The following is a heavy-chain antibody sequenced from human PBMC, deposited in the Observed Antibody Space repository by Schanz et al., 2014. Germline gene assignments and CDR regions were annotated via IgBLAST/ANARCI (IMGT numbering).Heavy chain of an antibody. D-gene: IGHD3-22*01. J-gene: IGHJ4*02. CDR1: GGTFSSFA. CDR2: IIPILDIT. Sequence: QVQLVQSGAEVKKPGSSVKVSCKASGGTFSSFAIFWVRQAPGQGLEWMGTIIPILDITNYAQKFQGRVTITADKSTSTAYMELSTLRSEAMAVYYCARAGQDYSDSSGYATYYFGNWGQGTLVTVSS. CDR3: ARAGQDYSDSSGYATYYFGN. V-gene: IGHV1-69*04.